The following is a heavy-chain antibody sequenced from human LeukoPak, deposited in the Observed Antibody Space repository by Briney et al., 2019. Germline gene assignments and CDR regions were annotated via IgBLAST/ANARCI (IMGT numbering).Heavy chain of an antibody. D-gene: IGHD5-18*01. CDR3: AKDSGMIQLWFSSALFDY. CDR1: GFTFSSYA. J-gene: IGHJ4*02. V-gene: IGHV3-23*01. CDR2: ISGSGGST. Sequence: PGGSLRLSCAASGFTFSSYAMSWVRQAPGKGLEWVSAISGSGGSTYYADSVKGRFTISRDNSKNTLYLQMNSLRAEDTAVYYCAKDSGMIQLWFSSALFDYWGQGTLVTVSS.